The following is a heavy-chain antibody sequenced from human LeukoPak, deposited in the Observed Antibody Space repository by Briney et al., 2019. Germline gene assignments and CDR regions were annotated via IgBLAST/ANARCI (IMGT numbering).Heavy chain of an antibody. CDR1: GYNFDGYY. CDR2: INPNTDDT. V-gene: IGHV1-2*02. J-gene: IGHJ4*02. D-gene: IGHD1-26*01. Sequence: ASVKVSCTASGYNFDGYYIHWVRQAPGPGLGWMAWINPNTDDTHFAQKFQDRVTLSRDNSISTAYLELRSLRYDDTAVYYCARGEGIVGSTGLSYWGQGTLVSVSS. CDR3: ARGEGIVGSTGLSY.